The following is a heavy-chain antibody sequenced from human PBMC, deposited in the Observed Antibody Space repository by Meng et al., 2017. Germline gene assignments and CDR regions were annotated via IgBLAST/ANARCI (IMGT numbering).Heavy chain of an antibody. CDR1: EFTFINYA. J-gene: IGHJ4*02. CDR2: ISSTSTYI. CDR3: SRAHEFDDYLDF. V-gene: IGHV3-21*01. Sequence: SVEGRAKPARTLSLSCDAPEFTFINYAMNWVRQAPGKGLEWVSLISSTSTYIYYADSVRRRLSISRYNAKNSLPLQMNSLRVEDTAVYYCSRAHEFDDYLDFWGQGTLVTVSS.